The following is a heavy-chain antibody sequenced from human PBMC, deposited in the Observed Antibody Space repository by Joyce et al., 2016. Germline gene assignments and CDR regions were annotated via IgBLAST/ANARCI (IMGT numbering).Heavy chain of an antibody. CDR2: ISASSGTI. D-gene: IGHD5-24*01. J-gene: IGHJ4*02. V-gene: IGHV3-48*02. CDR3: ARVGRTGYTCDY. CDR1: GFSFNTDS. Sequence: EVQLVESGGGLVQPGGSLRLSCAASGFSFNTDSINLVRQAPGKGLEWLSYISASSGTIYYADSVKGRFTISRDNAKNSVYLQMNSLRDEDTAVYYCARVGRTGYTCDYWGQGTLVTVSS.